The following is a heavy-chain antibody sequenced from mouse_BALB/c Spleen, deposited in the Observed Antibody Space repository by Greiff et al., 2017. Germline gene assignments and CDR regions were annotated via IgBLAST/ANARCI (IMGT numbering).Heavy chain of an antibody. J-gene: IGHJ4*01. CDR2: INPSNGGT. V-gene: IGHV1S81*02. D-gene: IGHD3-1*01. CDR3: TRAGSGDGGDY. CDR1: GYTFTSYY. Sequence: QVQLQQPGAELVKPGASVKLSCKASGYTFTSYYMYWVKQRPGQGLEWIGGINPSNGGTNFNEKFKSKATLTVDKSSSTAYMQLSSLTSEDSAVYYCTRAGSGDGGDYWGEGTSVTVSS.